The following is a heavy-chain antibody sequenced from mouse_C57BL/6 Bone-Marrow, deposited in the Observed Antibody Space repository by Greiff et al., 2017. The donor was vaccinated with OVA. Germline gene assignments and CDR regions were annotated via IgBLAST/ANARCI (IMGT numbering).Heavy chain of an antibody. CDR3: ARLDAMDY. V-gene: IGHV5-12*01. CDR2: LSNGGGST. J-gene: IGHJ4*01. CDR1: GFTFSDFY. Sequence: EVQGVESGGGLVQPGGSLKLSCAASGFTFSDFYMYWIRQTPEKRLEWVAYLSNGGGSTYYPDTVKGRFTISRDNAKNNLYLQMSRLKSEDTAMYYCARLDAMDYWGQGTSVTVSS.